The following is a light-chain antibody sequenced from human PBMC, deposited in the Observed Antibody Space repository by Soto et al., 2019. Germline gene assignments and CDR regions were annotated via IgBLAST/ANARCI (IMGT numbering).Light chain of an antibody. V-gene: IGLV2-23*02. CDR3: CSYAGNRL. CDR2: EVS. J-gene: IGLJ3*02. Sequence: QSALTQPASVSGSPGQSITISCTGTSSDFGNYNIVSWYQLHPDKAPKLIIFEVSKRPSGVSNRFSAPKSGNTASLTISGLQTEDEADYYCCSYAGNRLFGGGTKLTVL. CDR1: SSDFGNYNI.